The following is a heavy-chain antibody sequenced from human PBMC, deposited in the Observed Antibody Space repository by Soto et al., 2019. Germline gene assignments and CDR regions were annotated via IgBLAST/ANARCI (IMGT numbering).Heavy chain of an antibody. V-gene: IGHV3-49*03. CDR2: IRSKRYGGTT. D-gene: IGHD2-2*03. CDR3: TRMPPNGCCRSGSCSAFDI. CDR1: GFTFRDYA. Sequence: EVQLVQSGGVLAQPGRSLRLSCTASGFTFRDYAMIWFRQTPGKGLECIGFIRSKRYGGTTDSAASLRDRVVISRDDSESVAYLQMNYLKSEDTGVYFCTRMPPNGCCRSGSCSAFDIWGQGTKVSVSS. J-gene: IGHJ3*02.